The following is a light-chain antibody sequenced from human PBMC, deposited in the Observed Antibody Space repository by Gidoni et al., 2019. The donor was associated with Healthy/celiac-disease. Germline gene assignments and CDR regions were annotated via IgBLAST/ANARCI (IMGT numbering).Light chain of an antibody. Sequence: SYELTQPPSVSVSPGQTARNTCSGDALPKQYAYWYQQKPGQAPVLVIYKDSERPSGIPERFSGSSSGTTVTLTISGVQAEDEADYYCQSADSSGTYVVFGGGTKLTV. CDR1: ALPKQY. CDR2: KDS. J-gene: IGLJ2*01. CDR3: QSADSSGTYVV. V-gene: IGLV3-25*03.